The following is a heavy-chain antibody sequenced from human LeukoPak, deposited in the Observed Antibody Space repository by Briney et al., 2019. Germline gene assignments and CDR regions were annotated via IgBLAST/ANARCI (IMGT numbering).Heavy chain of an antibody. J-gene: IGHJ4*02. V-gene: IGHV4-4*07. D-gene: IGHD3-3*01. CDR2: IYTSGST. CDR3: ARDRLPNYDFWSGYYSD. CDR1: GGSISSYY. Sequence: SETLSLTCTVSGGSISSYYWSWIRQPAGKGLEWIGRIYTSGSTNYNPFLKSRVTMSVDTSKNQFSLKLSSVTAADTAVYYCARDRLPNYDFWSGYYSDWGQGTLVTVSS.